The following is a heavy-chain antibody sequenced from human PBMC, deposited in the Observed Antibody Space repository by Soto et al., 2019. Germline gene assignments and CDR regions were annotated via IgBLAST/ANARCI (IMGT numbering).Heavy chain of an antibody. CDR1: GASVSSGLYF. Sequence: QVQLQESGPGLVKPSQTLSLTCTVSGASVSSGLYFWNWIRQLPGKGLQWLGHVHTNGNIYYNPSLQNRFTMSMDTSNNQVSLQLNSVTVADTAVYYCVRGSDPYKCGFWGQGALVTVSS. CDR3: VRGSDPYKCGF. CDR2: VHTNGNI. V-gene: IGHV4-31*03. J-gene: IGHJ4*02. D-gene: IGHD6-25*01.